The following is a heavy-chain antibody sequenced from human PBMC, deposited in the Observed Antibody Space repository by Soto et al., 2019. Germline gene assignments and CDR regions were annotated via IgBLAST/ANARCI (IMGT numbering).Heavy chain of an antibody. V-gene: IGHV4-39*07. D-gene: IGHD4-4*01. CDR2: IYYSGST. CDR3: ARSPRMENSNFDY. J-gene: IGHJ4*02. Sequence: SETLSLTCTVSGGSISSSSYYWGWIRQPPGKGLEWIGSIYYSGSTYYNPSLKSRVTISVDTSKNQFSLKLSSVTAADTAVYYCARSPRMENSNFDYWGQGTLVTVSS. CDR1: GGSISSSSYY.